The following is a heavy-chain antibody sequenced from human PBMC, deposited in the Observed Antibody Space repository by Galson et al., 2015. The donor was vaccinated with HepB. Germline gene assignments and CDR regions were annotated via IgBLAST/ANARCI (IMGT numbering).Heavy chain of an antibody. Sequence: SVKVSCKASGGTFSSYAISWVRQAPGQGLEWMGGIIPIFGIANYAQKFQGRVTITADKSTSTAYMELSSLRSEDTAVYYCARLSLHDTYYYDSSGHNPFDYWGQGTLVTVSS. V-gene: IGHV1-69*10. CDR1: GGTFSSYA. CDR3: ARLSLHDTYYYDSSGHNPFDY. J-gene: IGHJ4*02. D-gene: IGHD3-22*01. CDR2: IIPIFGIA.